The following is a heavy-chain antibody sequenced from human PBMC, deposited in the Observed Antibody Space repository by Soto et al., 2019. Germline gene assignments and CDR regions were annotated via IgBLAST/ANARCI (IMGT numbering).Heavy chain of an antibody. CDR1: GGTFSSYT. J-gene: IGHJ3*02. CDR2: IIPILGIA. D-gene: IGHD1-1*01. CDR3: ARPYRISSLEAFDI. Sequence: QVQLVHSGAEVKKPGSSVKVSCKASGGTFSSYTISWVRQAPGQGLEWMGRIIPILGIANYAQKFQGRVTITADKSTSTAYMELSSLRSEDTAVYYCARPYRISSLEAFDIWGQGTMVTVSS. V-gene: IGHV1-69*02.